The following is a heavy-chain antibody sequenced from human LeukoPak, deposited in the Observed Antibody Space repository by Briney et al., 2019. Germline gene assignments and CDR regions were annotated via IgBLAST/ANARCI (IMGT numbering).Heavy chain of an antibody. CDR2: IYYSGST. CDR1: GGSISSGGYY. Sequence: PSETLSLTCTVSGGSISSGGYYWSWIRQHPGKGLEWIGYIYYSGSTYYNPSLKSRVTISVDTSKNQFSLKLSSVTAADTAVYYCARDPGVGYGELGYYYGMDVWGQGTTVTVSS. J-gene: IGHJ6*02. D-gene: IGHD4-17*01. V-gene: IGHV4-31*03. CDR3: ARDPGVGYGELGYYYGMDV.